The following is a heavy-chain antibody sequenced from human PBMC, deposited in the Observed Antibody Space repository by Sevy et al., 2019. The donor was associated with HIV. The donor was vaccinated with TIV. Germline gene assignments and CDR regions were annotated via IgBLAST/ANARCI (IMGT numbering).Heavy chain of an antibody. J-gene: IGHJ3*02. CDR1: GFTFSSYG. V-gene: IGHV3-30*18. CDR3: AKDLNSGYELDAFDI. Sequence: WGSLRLSCAASGFTFSSYGMHWVRQAPGKGLEWVAVTSYDGSYKYYAASVKGRFTISRDNYKNTLYLQMNSLRAEDTAVYYCAKDLNSGYELDAFDIWGQGTMVTVSS. CDR2: TSYDGSYK. D-gene: IGHD5-12*01.